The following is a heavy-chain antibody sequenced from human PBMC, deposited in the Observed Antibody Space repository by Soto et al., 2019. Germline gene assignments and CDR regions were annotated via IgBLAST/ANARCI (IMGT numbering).Heavy chain of an antibody. CDR1: GGSISSSSYY. J-gene: IGHJ6*04. CDR2: IYYSGST. Sequence: SETLSLTCTVSGGSISSSSYYWGWIRQPPGKGLEWIGSIYYSGSTYYNPSLKSRVTISVDTSKNQFSLKLSSVTAADTAVYYCALPMVYAISGEDAMDVWGKGTTVTVSS. D-gene: IGHD2-8*01. CDR3: ALPMVYAISGEDAMDV. V-gene: IGHV4-39*01.